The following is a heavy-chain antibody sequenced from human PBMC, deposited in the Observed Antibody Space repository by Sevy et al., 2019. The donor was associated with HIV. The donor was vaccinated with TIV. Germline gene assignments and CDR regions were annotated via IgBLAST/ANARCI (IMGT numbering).Heavy chain of an antibody. Sequence: GGSLRLSCAASGFTFSSYWMSWVRQAPGKGLEWVANIKLDGSEKYYVDSVKGRFTISRDNAKNSLYLQMNSLRAEDTAVYYCARDIVATTTQYDYWGQGTLVTVSS. J-gene: IGHJ4*02. CDR2: IKLDGSEK. CDR3: ARDIVATTTQYDY. V-gene: IGHV3-7*01. CDR1: GFTFSSYW. D-gene: IGHD5-12*01.